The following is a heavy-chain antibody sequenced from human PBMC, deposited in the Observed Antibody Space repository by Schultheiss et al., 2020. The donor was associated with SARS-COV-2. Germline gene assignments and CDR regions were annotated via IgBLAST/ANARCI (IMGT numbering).Heavy chain of an antibody. CDR3: AKDRQQQNY. J-gene: IGHJ4*02. CDR2: ISGSGGST. CDR1: GFTFSSYW. D-gene: IGHD6-13*01. Sequence: GESLKISCAASGFTFSSYWMHWVRQAPGKGLEWVSAISGSGGSTYYADSVKGRFTISRDNSKNTLYLQMNSLRAEDTAVYYCAKDRQQQNYWGQGTLVTVSS. V-gene: IGHV3-23*01.